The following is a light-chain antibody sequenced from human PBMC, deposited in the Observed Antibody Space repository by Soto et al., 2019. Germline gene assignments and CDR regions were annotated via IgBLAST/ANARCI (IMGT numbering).Light chain of an antibody. CDR2: EVN. J-gene: IGLJ3*02. Sequence: QSALTQPASVSGSPGQSITISCSGTTSDVGGYDVVSWYQQHPGKAPKLMIFEVNQRPLGVSDRFSGSKSGNTASLTISGLQAGDEADYYCCSFAGSSTFWVFGGGTKLTVL. V-gene: IGLV2-23*02. CDR1: TSDVGGYDV. CDR3: CSFAGSSTFWV.